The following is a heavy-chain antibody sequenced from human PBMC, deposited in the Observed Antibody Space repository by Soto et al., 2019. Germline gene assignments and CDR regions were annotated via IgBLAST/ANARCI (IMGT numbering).Heavy chain of an antibody. Sequence: ASVKVSCKASGYTFTGYYMHWVRQAPGQGLEWMGWINPNSGGPNYAQKFQGWVTMTRDTSISTAYMELSRLRSDDTAVYYCARSASNYDGSGSYYNPTYYYGMDVWGQGTTVTVSS. CDR1: GYTFTGYY. D-gene: IGHD3-10*01. V-gene: IGHV1-2*04. CDR2: INPNSGGP. J-gene: IGHJ6*02. CDR3: ARSASNYDGSGSYYNPTYYYGMDV.